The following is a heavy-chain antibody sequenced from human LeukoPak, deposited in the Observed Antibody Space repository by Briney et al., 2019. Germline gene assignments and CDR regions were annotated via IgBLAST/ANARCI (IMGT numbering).Heavy chain of an antibody. J-gene: IGHJ5*02. V-gene: IGHV3-30*02. CDR1: GFTFSSYG. D-gene: IGHD3-3*01. Sequence: GGSLRLSCAASGFTFSSYGMHWVRQAPGKGLEWVAFIRYDGSNKYYADSVKGRFTISRDNSKNTLYLQMNSLRAEDTAVYYCARDPHASRITIFGVVIPIRFDPWGQGTLVTVSS. CDR2: IRYDGSNK. CDR3: ARDPHASRITIFGVVIPIRFDP.